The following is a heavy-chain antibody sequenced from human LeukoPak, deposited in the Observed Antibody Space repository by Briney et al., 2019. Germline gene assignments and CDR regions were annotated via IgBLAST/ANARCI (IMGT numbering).Heavy chain of an antibody. Sequence: GGSLRLSCAASGFTFSNYAMSWVRQAPEKGLEWVSVFSARGGGTYYADSVKGRFTISRDNSKNMLYLQMSSLRAEDTAVYYCAKDDCSSTSCPSGWPEYFQHWGQGTLVTVSS. V-gene: IGHV3-23*01. CDR2: FSARGGGT. CDR3: AKDDCSSTSCPSGWPEYFQH. D-gene: IGHD2-2*01. CDR1: GFTFSNYA. J-gene: IGHJ1*01.